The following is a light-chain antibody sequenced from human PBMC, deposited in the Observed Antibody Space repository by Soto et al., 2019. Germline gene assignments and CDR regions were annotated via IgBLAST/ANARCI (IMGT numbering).Light chain of an antibody. CDR2: KAS. CDR1: QSISTW. J-gene: IGKJ1*01. V-gene: IGKV1-5*03. CDR3: QQYNSYRA. Sequence: DLQMTQSPSTLSASVGDRVTMTCRASQSISTWLAWHQQKPGKAPKLLISKASSLESGVPSRFSGSGSGTEFTLTISSLQPDDSATYYCQQYNSYRAFGQGTKVDIK.